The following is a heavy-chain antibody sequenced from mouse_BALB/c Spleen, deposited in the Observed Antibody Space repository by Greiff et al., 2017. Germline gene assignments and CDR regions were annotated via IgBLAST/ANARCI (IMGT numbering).Heavy chain of an antibody. J-gene: IGHJ2*01. CDR3: ARRTGTYAFDY. V-gene: IGHV1-63*02. Sequence: VQLQQSGAELVRPGTSVKISCKASGYTFPNSWLGWVKQRPGHGLEWIGDIYPGGGYTNYNEKFKGKATLTADTSSTTAYMPLSSLTSEASAVYVCARRTGTYAFDYWGQGTTLTVSS. CDR2: IYPGGGYT. D-gene: IGHD5-1*01. CDR1: GYTFPNSW.